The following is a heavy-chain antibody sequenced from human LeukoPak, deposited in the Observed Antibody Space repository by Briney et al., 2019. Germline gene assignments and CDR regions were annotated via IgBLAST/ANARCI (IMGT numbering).Heavy chain of an antibody. CDR3: ARDSGSGSWPTYYFDY. Sequence: QPGGSLRLSCAASGFTFSSYWMHWVRQAPGKGLVWVSRSNSDGSYTDYPDSVKGRFTISRDNAKNSLYLQMNSLRAEDTAVYYCARDSGSGSWPTYYFDYWGQGTLVTVSS. CDR2: SNSDGSYT. V-gene: IGHV3-74*01. J-gene: IGHJ4*02. CDR1: GFTFSSYW. D-gene: IGHD3-10*01.